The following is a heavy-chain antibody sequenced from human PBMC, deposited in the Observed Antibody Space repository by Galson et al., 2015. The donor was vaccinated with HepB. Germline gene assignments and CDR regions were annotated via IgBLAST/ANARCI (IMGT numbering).Heavy chain of an antibody. CDR2: ISLDGGNK. CDR1: GFSFSSYG. D-gene: IGHD2/OR15-2a*01. Sequence: SLRLSCAASGFSFSSYGMHWVRQAPGKGLEWVALISLDGGNKYYADSVKGRFTISRDNSKNTLYLQMNSLRAEDTALYYCAKDLSRSYYYGADVWGQGTTVTVSS. J-gene: IGHJ6*02. V-gene: IGHV3-30*18. CDR3: AKDLSRSYYYGADV.